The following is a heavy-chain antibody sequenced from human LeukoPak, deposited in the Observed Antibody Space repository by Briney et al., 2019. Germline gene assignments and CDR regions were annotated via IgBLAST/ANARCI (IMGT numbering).Heavy chain of an antibody. CDR1: GFTFSTYS. CDR3: AKGGGLRAGGSYRIDY. J-gene: IGHJ4*02. D-gene: IGHD3-16*02. Sequence: GGSLRLSCAASGFTFSTYSMSWVRQAPGKGLEWVSSISGSGGNTNYADSVQGRFTFSRDNSKNTLYLQMNSLRAEDTAVYYCAKGGGLRAGGSYRIDYWGQGTLVTVSS. CDR2: ISGSGGNT. V-gene: IGHV3-23*01.